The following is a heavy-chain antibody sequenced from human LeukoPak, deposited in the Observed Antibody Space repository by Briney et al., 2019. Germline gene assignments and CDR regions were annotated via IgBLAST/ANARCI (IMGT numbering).Heavy chain of an antibody. CDR2: IYYSGST. CDR1: GDSISSSSSY. J-gene: IGHJ3*02. Sequence: SETLSLTCTVSGDSISSSSSYWSWIRQPPGKGLEWIGYIYYSGSTKYKPSLKSRVTISVDTSKNQFSLKLSSVTAADTAVYYCARGRFLDAFDIWGQGTMVTVSS. V-gene: IGHV4-61*01. D-gene: IGHD3-3*01. CDR3: ARGRFLDAFDI.